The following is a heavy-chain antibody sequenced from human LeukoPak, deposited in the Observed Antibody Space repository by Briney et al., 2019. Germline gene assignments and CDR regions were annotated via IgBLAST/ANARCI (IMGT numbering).Heavy chain of an antibody. Sequence: SETLSLTCTVSGGSISSYYWSWIRQPAGKGLEWIGRISTSGSTNYNPSLKSRVTISIDTSKNQFSLKLTSVTAADTAVYYCARTYTRFNYYYMDVWGKGTTVTISS. CDR3: ARTYTRFNYYYMDV. CDR1: GGSISSYY. D-gene: IGHD3-16*01. V-gene: IGHV4-4*07. CDR2: ISTSGST. J-gene: IGHJ6*03.